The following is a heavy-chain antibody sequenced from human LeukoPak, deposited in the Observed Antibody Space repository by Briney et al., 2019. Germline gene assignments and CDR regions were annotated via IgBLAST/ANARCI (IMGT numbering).Heavy chain of an antibody. V-gene: IGHV4-39*07. CDR2: IHCGST. CDR1: GGSTSTSTSY. CDR3: ARESSSSRYFMDV. D-gene: IGHD6-6*01. Sequence: PSETLSLTWSVSGGSTSTSTSYWGWVRQPPGKGLEWIGSIHCGSTYKNPSLKSRVTISMDTSRSQFSLKVTSLTAADSAVYFCARESSSSRYFMDVWGRGTTVTVSS. J-gene: IGHJ6*03.